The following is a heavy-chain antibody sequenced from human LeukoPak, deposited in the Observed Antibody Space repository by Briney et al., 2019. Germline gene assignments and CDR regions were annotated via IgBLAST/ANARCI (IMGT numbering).Heavy chain of an antibody. CDR3: ARTMVRGVIAPFDY. CDR2: IYYSGST. V-gene: IGHV4-59*01. J-gene: IGHJ4*02. D-gene: IGHD3-10*01. Sequence: SETLSLTCTVSGGSISSYYWSWIRQPPGKGLEWIGYIYYSGSTNYNPSLKSRVTISVDTSKNQFSLKLSSVTAADTAVYYCARTMVRGVIAPFDYWGQGTLVTVSS. CDR1: GGSISSYY.